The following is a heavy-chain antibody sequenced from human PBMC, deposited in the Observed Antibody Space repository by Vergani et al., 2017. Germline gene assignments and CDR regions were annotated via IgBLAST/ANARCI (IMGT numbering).Heavy chain of an antibody. D-gene: IGHD3-10*01. J-gene: IGHJ4*02. V-gene: IGHV3-21*01. CDR1: GFTFSSYS. CDR3: ARTKLFGRCFDY. CDR2: ISSSSSYI. Sequence: EVQLVESGGGLVKPRGSLRLSCAASGFTFSSYSMNWVRQAPGKGLEWVSSISSSSSYIYYADSVKGRFTISRDNAKNSLYLQMNSLRAEDTAVYYCARTKLFGRCFDYWGQGTLVTVSS.